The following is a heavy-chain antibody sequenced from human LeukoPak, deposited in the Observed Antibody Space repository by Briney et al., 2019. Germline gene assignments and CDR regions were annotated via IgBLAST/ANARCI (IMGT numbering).Heavy chain of an antibody. CDR3: ARGSYCSGGSCYYYYGMDV. CDR2: IGTAGDT. J-gene: IGHJ6*02. Sequence: GGSLRLSCAASGFTFSSYDMHWVRQAPGKGLEWVSAIGTAGDTYYPGSVKGRFTISRENAKNSLYLQMNSLRAGDTAVYYCARGSYCSGGSCYYYYGMDVWGQGTTVTVSS. D-gene: IGHD2-15*01. V-gene: IGHV3-13*01. CDR1: GFTFSSYD.